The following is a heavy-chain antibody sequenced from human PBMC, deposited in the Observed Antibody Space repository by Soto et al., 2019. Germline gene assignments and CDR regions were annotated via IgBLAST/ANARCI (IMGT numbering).Heavy chain of an antibody. Sequence: SETLSLTCAVYGGSFSGYYWSWIRQPPGKGLEWIGEINHSGSTNYNPSLKSRVTISVDTSKNQFSLKLSSVTAADTAVYYCARGRPPRGYSSSWYMNYWGQGTLVTVSS. CDR2: INHSGST. CDR1: GGSFSGYY. CDR3: ARGRPPRGYSSSWYMNY. J-gene: IGHJ4*02. V-gene: IGHV4-34*01. D-gene: IGHD6-13*01.